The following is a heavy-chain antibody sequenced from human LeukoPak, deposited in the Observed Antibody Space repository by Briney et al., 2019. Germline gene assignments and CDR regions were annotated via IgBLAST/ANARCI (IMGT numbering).Heavy chain of an antibody. CDR3: ARDKATVTTFPRSFDY. CDR2: ISSSSSYI. Sequence: PGGSLRLSCAASGFTFSSYSMNWVRQAPGKGLEWVSSISSSSSYIYYADSVKGRFTISRDNAKNSLYLQMNSLRAEDTAVYYCARDKATVTTFPRSFDYWGQGTLVTVSS. CDR1: GFTFSSYS. J-gene: IGHJ4*02. V-gene: IGHV3-21*01. D-gene: IGHD4-17*01.